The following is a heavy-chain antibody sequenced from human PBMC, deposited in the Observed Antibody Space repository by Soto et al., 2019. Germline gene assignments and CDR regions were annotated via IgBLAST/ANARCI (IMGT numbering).Heavy chain of an antibody. CDR2: ISYDGSNK. Sequence: GGSLRLSCAASGFTFSSYGMHWVRQAPGKGLEWVAVISYDGSNKYYADSVKGRFTISRDNSKNTLYLQMNSLSAEDTAGYYCAKTPRHDSSGGDFDYWGQGTLVTVSS. CDR1: GFTFSSYG. D-gene: IGHD3-22*01. V-gene: IGHV3-30*18. CDR3: AKTPRHDSSGGDFDY. J-gene: IGHJ4*02.